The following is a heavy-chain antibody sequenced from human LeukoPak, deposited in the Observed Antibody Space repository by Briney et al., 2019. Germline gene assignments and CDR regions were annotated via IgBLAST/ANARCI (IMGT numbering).Heavy chain of an antibody. CDR2: IIPIFGTA. CDR3: ARHYYGSGKGFDP. CDR1: GGTFSSYA. J-gene: IGHJ5*02. Sequence: GASVKVSCKASGGTFSSYAISWVRQAPGQGLEWMGGIIPIFGTANYAQKFQGRVTITADESTSTAYMELSSLRSEDTAVYYCARHYYGSGKGFDPWGQGTLVTVSS. D-gene: IGHD3-10*01. V-gene: IGHV1-69*13.